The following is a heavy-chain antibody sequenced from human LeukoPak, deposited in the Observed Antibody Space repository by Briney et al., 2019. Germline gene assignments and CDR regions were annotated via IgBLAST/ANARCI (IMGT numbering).Heavy chain of an antibody. D-gene: IGHD3-3*01. CDR1: GFTFSSYA. Sequence: LRLSCAASGFTFSSYAMSWIRQPPGKGLEWIGYIYYSGSTYYNPSLKSRVTISVDTSKNQFSLKLSSVTAADTAVYYCARGLGITIFGVVINFDPWGQGTLVTVSS. CDR3: ARGLGITIFGVVINFDP. V-gene: IGHV4-30-4*08. J-gene: IGHJ5*02. CDR2: IYYSGST.